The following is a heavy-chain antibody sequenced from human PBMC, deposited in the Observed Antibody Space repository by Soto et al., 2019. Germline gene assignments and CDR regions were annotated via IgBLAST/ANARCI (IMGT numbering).Heavy chain of an antibody. CDR3: ARDRWGSYSGYDQHFDY. J-gene: IGHJ4*02. CDR2: TYYRSKWYN. CDR1: GDSVSSNSAA. D-gene: IGHD5-12*01. V-gene: IGHV6-1*01. Sequence: PSQTLSLTCAISGDSVSSNSAAWSWIRQSPSRGLEWLGRTYYRSKWYNDYAVSVKSRITINPDTSKNQFSLQLNSVTPEDTAVYYCARDRWGSYSGYDQHFDYWGQGTLVTVSS.